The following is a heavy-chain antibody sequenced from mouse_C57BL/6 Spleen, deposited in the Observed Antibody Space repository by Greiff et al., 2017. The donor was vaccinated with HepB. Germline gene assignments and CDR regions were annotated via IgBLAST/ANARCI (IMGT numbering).Heavy chain of an antibody. Sequence: QVQLQHSGAELVKPGASVKISCKASGYAFSSYWMNWVKQRPGKGLEWIGQIYPGDGDTNYNGKFKGKATLTADKSSSTAYMQLSSLTSEDSAVYFCARSGSSGYNYAMDYWGQGTSVTVSS. J-gene: IGHJ4*01. CDR3: ARSGSSGYNYAMDY. D-gene: IGHD3-2*02. V-gene: IGHV1-80*01. CDR2: IYPGDGDT. CDR1: GYAFSSYW.